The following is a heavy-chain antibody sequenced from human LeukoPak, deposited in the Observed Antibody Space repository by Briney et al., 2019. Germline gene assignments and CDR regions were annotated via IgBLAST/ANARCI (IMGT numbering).Heavy chain of an antibody. CDR1: GGSFSGYY. CDR3: ARRTYYYDSSGYYYRWDY. D-gene: IGHD3-22*01. V-gene: IGHV4-34*01. Sequence: SETLSLTCAVYGGSFSGYYWSWIRQPPGKGLEWIGSIYYSGSTYYNPSLKSRVTISVDTSKNQFSLKLSSVTAADTAVYYCARRTYYYDSSGYYYRWDYWGQGTLVTVSS. CDR2: IYYSGST. J-gene: IGHJ4*02.